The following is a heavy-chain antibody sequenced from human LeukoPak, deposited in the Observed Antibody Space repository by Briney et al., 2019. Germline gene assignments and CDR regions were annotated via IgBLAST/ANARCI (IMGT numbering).Heavy chain of an antibody. V-gene: IGHV1-69*13. Sequence: SVKVSCKASGGTFGRFPISWVRQAPGQGLEWVAGIIPILGTGHYAQKFQGRVTITADESTSTAYMELSSLRSEDTAVYFCARGGIAVSGTGGWFDRWGPGTLVTVSS. J-gene: IGHJ5*02. CDR3: ARGGIAVSGTGGWFDR. D-gene: IGHD6-19*01. CDR1: GGTFGRFP. CDR2: IIPILGTG.